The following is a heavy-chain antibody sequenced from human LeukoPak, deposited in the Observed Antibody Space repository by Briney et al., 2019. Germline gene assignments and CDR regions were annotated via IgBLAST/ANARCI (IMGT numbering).Heavy chain of an antibody. J-gene: IGHJ4*02. D-gene: IGHD1-26*01. CDR1: GFIFSRAW. CDR3: TTRSGSYYGY. CDR2: IKSEAAGGTT. V-gene: IGHV3-15*01. Sequence: GGSLRLSCAASGFIFSRAWMSWVRQAPGKGLEWVGRIKSEAAGGTTNYAAPVKGRFTISRDDSGNSLYLQMDSLKTEDTAVYYCTTRSGSYYGYWGQGTLVTVSS.